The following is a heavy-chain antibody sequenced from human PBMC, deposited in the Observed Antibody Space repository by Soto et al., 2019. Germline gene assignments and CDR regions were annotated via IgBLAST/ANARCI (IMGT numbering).Heavy chain of an antibody. V-gene: IGHV4-38-2*02. CDR3: AGLHVMVVAGSTFDL. D-gene: IGHD6-19*01. Sequence: SETLSLTSTASAYSISSGSYWAWIRQPPGKGPEWIASIYHGDTTFYNPSLKSRITISVDTSNNQFSLKLTSVTAADTAVYYCAGLHVMVVAGSTFDLWGDGILVTV. CDR1: AYSISSGSY. CDR2: IYHGDTT. J-gene: IGHJ4*01.